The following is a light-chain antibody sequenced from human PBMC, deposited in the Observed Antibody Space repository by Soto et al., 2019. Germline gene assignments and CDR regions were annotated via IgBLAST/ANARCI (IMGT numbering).Light chain of an antibody. V-gene: IGLV2-8*01. CDR1: SSDVGGYNY. Sequence: QSALTQPPSTPGSPGQSVTISCTGTSSDVGGYNYVSWYQQHPGKAPKLMIYEVSKRPSGVPDRFSGSKSGNTASLTVSGLQPEDEADYYCSSYAGSNKSVFGTGTRSPS. J-gene: IGLJ1*01. CDR3: SSYAGSNKSV. CDR2: EVS.